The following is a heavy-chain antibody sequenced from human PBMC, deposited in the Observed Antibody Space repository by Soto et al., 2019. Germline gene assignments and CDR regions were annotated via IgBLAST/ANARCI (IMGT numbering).Heavy chain of an antibody. Sequence: QVLLQESGPGLVKPSQTLSLTCTVSGGSISSGDYKWSWIRQPPGKGLEWIGYIYYSGYSYNNPSLKSRVTMSVDTSKNQFSLKLSSVTAADTAVYYCARSDNYVPFEYWGQGTLVTVSS. D-gene: IGHD4-4*01. V-gene: IGHV4-30-4*01. CDR2: IYYSGYS. CDR3: ARSDNYVPFEY. CDR1: GGSISSGDYK. J-gene: IGHJ4*02.